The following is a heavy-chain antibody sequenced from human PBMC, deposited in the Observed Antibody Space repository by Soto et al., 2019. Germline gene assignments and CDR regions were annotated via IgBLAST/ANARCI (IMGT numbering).Heavy chain of an antibody. CDR3: AMKIGCCRGGICYFDT. V-gene: IGHV3-23*01. J-gene: IGHJ5*02. CDR1: GFTFNTFA. Sequence: GGSLRLSCAASGFTFNTFAMSWVRQAPGKGLEWVAAIGSSGGDDTYYADSVKGRFATSRDNSNNALFLRMNSLRAEYTAVYYCAMKIGCCRGGICYFDTLARGTVVPVSS. CDR2: IGSSGGDDT. D-gene: IGHD2-2*03.